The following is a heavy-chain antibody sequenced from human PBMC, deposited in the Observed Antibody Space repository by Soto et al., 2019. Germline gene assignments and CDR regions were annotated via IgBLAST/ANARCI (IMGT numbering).Heavy chain of an antibody. CDR1: GYTFTSYG. D-gene: IGHD3-10*01. CDR3: ARDQAMMVRGVAGY. Sequence: ASVKVSCKASGYTFTSYGISWVRQAPGQGLEWMGWISAYNGNTNYAQKLQGRVTMTTDTSTSTAYMELRSLRSDDTAVYYCARDQAMMVRGVAGYWGQGTLVTVSS. J-gene: IGHJ4*02. V-gene: IGHV1-18*01. CDR2: ISAYNGNT.